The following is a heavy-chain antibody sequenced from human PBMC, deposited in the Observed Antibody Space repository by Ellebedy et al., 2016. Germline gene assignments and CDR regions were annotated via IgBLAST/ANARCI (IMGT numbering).Heavy chain of an antibody. CDR3: ASLLNSAIIVN. CDR1: GFTFSSYW. V-gene: IGHV3-74*01. D-gene: IGHD2/OR15-2a*01. J-gene: IGHJ4*02. CDR2: INSDGSST. Sequence: GGSLRLSXAASGFTFSSYWMHWVRQAPGKGLVWVSRINSDGSSTSYADSVKGRFTISRDNAKNSLYLQMNSLRAEDTAVYYCASLLNSAIIVNWGQGTLVTVSS.